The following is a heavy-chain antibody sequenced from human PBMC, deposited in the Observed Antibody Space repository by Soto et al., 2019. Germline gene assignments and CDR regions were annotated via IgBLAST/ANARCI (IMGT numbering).Heavy chain of an antibody. CDR1: GFTFDDYA. J-gene: IGHJ4*02. V-gene: IGHV3-9*01. CDR2: ISWNSGSI. Sequence: HPGGSLRLSCAASGFTFDDYAMHWVRQAPGKGLEWVSGISWNSGSIGYADSVKGRFTISRDNAKNSLYLQMNSLRAEDTALYYCAKDSGYESYFDYWGQGTLVTVSS. CDR3: AKDSGYESYFDY. D-gene: IGHD5-12*01.